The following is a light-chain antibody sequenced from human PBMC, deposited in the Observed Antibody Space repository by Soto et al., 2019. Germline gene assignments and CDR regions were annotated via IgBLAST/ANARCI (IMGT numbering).Light chain of an antibody. Sequence: EIVMTQSPATLSVSPGERATLSCRASQSVNINLAWYQQKPGQAPRLLIFGASSRANGMPARFSGSGSGTEFTLTISNLQTEDFAVYYCQQYNKWPRTFGQGTKVEIK. J-gene: IGKJ1*01. CDR1: QSVNIN. V-gene: IGKV3-15*01. CDR3: QQYNKWPRT. CDR2: GAS.